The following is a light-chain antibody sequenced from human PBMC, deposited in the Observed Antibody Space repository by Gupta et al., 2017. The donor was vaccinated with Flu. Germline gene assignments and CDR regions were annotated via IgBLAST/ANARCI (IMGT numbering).Light chain of an antibody. V-gene: IGLV2-8*01. CDR1: SSDIGGYNY. Sequence: SALTQPPSASGSPGQSVTITCTGTSSDIGGYNYVSWYQQHPGKAPKLMIYDVNQRPSGVPDRFSGSKSGNTAALAVTGLQAEDEAEYFCISDARSNNYVVFGGGTKLTVL. J-gene: IGLJ2*01. CDR2: DVN. CDR3: ISDARSNNYVV.